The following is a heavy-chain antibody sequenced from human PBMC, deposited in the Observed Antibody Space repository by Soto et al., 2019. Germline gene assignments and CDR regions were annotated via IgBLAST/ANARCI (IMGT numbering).Heavy chain of an antibody. CDR1: GFTFSSYA. V-gene: IGHV3-23*01. J-gene: IGHJ6*02. CDR3: AKDYGDYEYYYYGMDV. D-gene: IGHD4-17*01. CDR2: ISGSGGST. Sequence: PVGSLRLSCAASGFTFSSYAMSWVRQAPGKGLEWVSAISGSGGSTYYADSVKGRFTISRDNSKNTLYLQMNSLRAEDTAVYYCAKDYGDYEYYYYGMDVWGQGTTVTVSS.